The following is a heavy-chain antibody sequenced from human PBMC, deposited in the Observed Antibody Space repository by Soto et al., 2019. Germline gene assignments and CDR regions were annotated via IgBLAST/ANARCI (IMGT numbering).Heavy chain of an antibody. CDR1: GYTFTDYY. J-gene: IGHJ4*02. D-gene: IGHD5-18*01. V-gene: IGHV1-2*04. CDR2: INPNSDTGVT. CDR3: ARGPRKQLWVGYFDY. Sequence: ASVKVSCKGSGYTFTDYYIHWVRQAPGQGLEWMGWINPNSDTGVTNYAQNFQGWVTMTSDTSITTAYMELSSLKSDDTAVYYCARGPRKQLWVGYFDYWGQGALVTVSS.